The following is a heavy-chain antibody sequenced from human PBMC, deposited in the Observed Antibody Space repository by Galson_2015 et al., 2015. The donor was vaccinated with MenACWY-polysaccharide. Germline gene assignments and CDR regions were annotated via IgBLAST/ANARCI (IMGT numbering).Heavy chain of an antibody. V-gene: IGHV5-51*03. Sequence: QSGAEVKKPGESLKISCTGSGYSLPSNWIGWVRQMPGKGLEWMGIIYPADSDTRYSPSFQGQVTISADKSISTAYLQWSSLKASDTAVYYCARLSATGTVTFDYWGQGTLVTVSS. CDR3: ARLSATGTVTFDY. CDR2: IYPADSDT. J-gene: IGHJ4*02. CDR1: GYSLPSNW. D-gene: IGHD4-17*01.